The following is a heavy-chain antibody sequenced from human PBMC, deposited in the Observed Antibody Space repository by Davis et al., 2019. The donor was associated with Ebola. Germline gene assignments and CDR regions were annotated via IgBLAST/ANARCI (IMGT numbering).Heavy chain of an antibody. CDR3: AKDMGWELHPRAFDY. D-gene: IGHD1-26*01. J-gene: IGHJ4*02. CDR1: GFTFDDYA. CDR2: ISWNSGSI. V-gene: IGHV3-9*01. Sequence: SLKISCAASGFTFDDYAMHWVRQAPGKGLEWVSGISWNSGSIGYADSVKGRFTISRDNAKNSLYLQMNSLRAEDTALYYCAKDMGWELHPRAFDYWGQGTLVTVSS.